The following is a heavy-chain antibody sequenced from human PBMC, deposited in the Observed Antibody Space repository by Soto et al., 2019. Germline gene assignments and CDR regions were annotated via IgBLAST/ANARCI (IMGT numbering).Heavy chain of an antibody. CDR3: AGLYDFWSGSIVY. Sequence: ASVKVSCKASGYTFTSYAMHWVRQAPGQRLEWMGWINAGNGNTKYSQKFQGRVTITRDTSASTAYMELSSLRSEGTAVYYCAGLYDFWSGSIVYWGQGTLVTVSS. CDR2: INAGNGNT. J-gene: IGHJ4*02. CDR1: GYTFTSYA. D-gene: IGHD3-3*01. V-gene: IGHV1-3*01.